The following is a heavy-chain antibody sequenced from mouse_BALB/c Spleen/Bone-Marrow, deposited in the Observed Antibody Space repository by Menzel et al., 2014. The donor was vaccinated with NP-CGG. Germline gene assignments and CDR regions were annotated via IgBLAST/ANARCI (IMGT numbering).Heavy chain of an antibody. V-gene: IGHV1-54*01. J-gene: IGHJ3*01. Sequence: QVQLQQSGTELVRPGTSVKVSCKASGYAFTNYLIEWVKQRPGQGLEWIGVINPGSGDTSYNEKFRGKATLTADKSSSTAYMQLSSLTSDDSAVHFCARNANWLFAYWGQGTLVTVSA. CDR2: INPGSGDT. CDR3: ARNANWLFAY. D-gene: IGHD4-1*01. CDR1: GYAFTNYL.